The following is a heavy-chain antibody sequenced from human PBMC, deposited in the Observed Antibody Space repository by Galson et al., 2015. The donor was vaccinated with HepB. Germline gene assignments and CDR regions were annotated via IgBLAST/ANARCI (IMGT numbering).Heavy chain of an antibody. V-gene: IGHV6-1*01. D-gene: IGHD5-12*01. CDR1: GDSVSTNIVA. CDR3: TRVRHLARGMDV. CDR2: TYYRSKWYN. Sequence: CAISGDSVSTNIVAWNWIRQSPSRGLEWLGRTYYRSKWYNDYAVSVQSRITINPDTSRNQFSLQLNSVTPEDTGVYYCTRVRHLARGMDVWDQGTTVTVSS. J-gene: IGHJ6*02.